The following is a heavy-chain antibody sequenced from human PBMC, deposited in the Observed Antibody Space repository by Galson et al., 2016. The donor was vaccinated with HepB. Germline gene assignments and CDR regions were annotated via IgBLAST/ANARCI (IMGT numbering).Heavy chain of an antibody. Sequence: SLKLSCAASGRTFRNYGLNWVRQAPGQGLEWVSRIIRNGVTTYYADSFRGRVTIATDNSTNTLYLQMNSMRPEDTAVYYCATDPGSRWYSIIHNYHYYMDVWGKGTTVTVAS. J-gene: IGHJ6*03. D-gene: IGHD6-13*01. CDR2: IIRNGVTT. CDR3: ATDPGSRWYSIIHNYHYYMDV. CDR1: GRTFRNYG. V-gene: IGHV3-23*01.